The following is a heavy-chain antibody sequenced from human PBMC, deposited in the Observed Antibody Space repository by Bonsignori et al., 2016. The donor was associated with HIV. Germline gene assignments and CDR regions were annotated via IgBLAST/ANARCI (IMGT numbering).Heavy chain of an antibody. V-gene: IGHV1-8*01. CDR3: ARRLRNYYYYYMDV. CDR2: MNPNSGNT. D-gene: IGHD2-21*01. J-gene: IGHJ6*03. Sequence: WVRQAPGQGLEWMGWMNPNSGNTGYAQKFQGRVTMTRNTSISTAYMELSSLRSEDTAVYYCARRLRNYYYYYMDVWGKGTTVTVSS.